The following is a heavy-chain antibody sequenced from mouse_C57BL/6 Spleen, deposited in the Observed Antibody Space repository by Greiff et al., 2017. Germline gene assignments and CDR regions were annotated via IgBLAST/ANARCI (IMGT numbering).Heavy chain of an antibody. V-gene: IGHV1-50*01. CDR2: IDPSDSYT. CDR3: ARSPIITTVVGAMDY. J-gene: IGHJ4*01. Sequence: VQLQQPGAELVKPGASVKLSCKASGYTFTSYWMQWVKQRPGQGLEWIGEIDPSDSYTNYNQKFKGKATLTVDTSSSTAYMQRSSLTSEDSAVYYCARSPIITTVVGAMDYWGQGTSVTVSS. D-gene: IGHD1-1*01. CDR1: GYTFTSYW.